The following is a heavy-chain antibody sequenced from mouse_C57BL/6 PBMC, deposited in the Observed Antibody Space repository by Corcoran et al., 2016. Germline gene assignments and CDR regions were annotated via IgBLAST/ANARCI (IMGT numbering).Heavy chain of an antibody. V-gene: IGHV1-26*01. CDR1: GYTFTDYY. Sequence: EVQLQQSGPELVKPGASVKISCKASGYTFTDYYMNWVKQSHGKSLEWIGDINPNNGGTSYNQKFKGKATLTVDKSSSTAYMELRSLTSEDSAVYYCARSDPSYFDYWGQGTTRTVSS. CDR3: ARSDPSYFDY. J-gene: IGHJ2*01. CDR2: INPNNGGT.